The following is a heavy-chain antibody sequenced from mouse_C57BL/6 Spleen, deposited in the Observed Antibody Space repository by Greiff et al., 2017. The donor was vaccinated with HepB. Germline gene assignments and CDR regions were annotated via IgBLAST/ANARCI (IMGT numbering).Heavy chain of an antibody. D-gene: IGHD2-3*01. CDR1: GFNIKDYY. J-gene: IGHJ3*01. CDR2: IDPEDGDT. V-gene: IGHV14-1*01. CDR3: TRGVYDGPFAY. Sequence: EVQLQQSGAELVRPGASVKLSCTASGFNIKDYYMHWVKQRPEQGLEWIGRIDPEDGDTEYAPKFQGKATMTADTSSNTAYLQLSSLTSEDTAVYYCTRGVYDGPFAYWGQGTLVTVSA.